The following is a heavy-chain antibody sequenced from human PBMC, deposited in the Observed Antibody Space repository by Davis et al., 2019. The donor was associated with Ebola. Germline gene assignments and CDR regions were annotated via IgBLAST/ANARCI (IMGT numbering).Heavy chain of an antibody. Sequence: GESPKTPCAASGFTFSSYWMSWVRQAPGKGLEWVANIKQDGSEKYYVDSVKGRFTISRDNAKNSLNLQMNSLRAEDTAVYYCARDVWSGITTDDHWGQGTQVTVSS. V-gene: IGHV3-7*01. CDR1: GFTFSSYW. CDR2: IKQDGSEK. CDR3: ARDVWSGITTDDH. D-gene: IGHD3-16*01. J-gene: IGHJ4*02.